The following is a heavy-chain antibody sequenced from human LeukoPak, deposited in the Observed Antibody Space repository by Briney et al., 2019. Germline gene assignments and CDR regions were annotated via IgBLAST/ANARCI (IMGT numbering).Heavy chain of an antibody. CDR2: IYYSGST. J-gene: IGHJ3*02. CDR3: ARQHYYYDSSGYDAFDI. CDR1: GGSVSQYY. Sequence: SETLSLTCTVSGGSVSQYYWSWLRQPPGEGLEWIGYIYYSGSTNYNPSLKSRVTISVDTSKNQFSLKLSSVTAADTAVYYCARQHYYYDSSGYDAFDIWGQGTMVTASS. D-gene: IGHD3-22*01. V-gene: IGHV4-59*08.